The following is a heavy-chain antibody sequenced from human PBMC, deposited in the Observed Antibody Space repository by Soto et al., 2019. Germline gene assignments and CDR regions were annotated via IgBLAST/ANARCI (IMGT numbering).Heavy chain of an antibody. V-gene: IGHV4-34*01. Sequence: SETLSLTCAVYGGSFSGYYWSWIRQPPGKGLEWIGEINHSGSTNYNPSLKSRVTISVDTSKNQFSLKLSSVNAADTAVYYCARGRITMVRGVIISHYFDYWGQGTLVTVSS. CDR3: ARGRITMVRGVIISHYFDY. CDR2: INHSGST. D-gene: IGHD3-10*01. J-gene: IGHJ4*02. CDR1: GGSFSGYY.